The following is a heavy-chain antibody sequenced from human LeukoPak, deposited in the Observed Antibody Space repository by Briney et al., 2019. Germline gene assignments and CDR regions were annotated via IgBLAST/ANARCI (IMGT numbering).Heavy chain of an antibody. J-gene: IGHJ6*03. Sequence: TSETLSLTCTVSGYSISSGYYWGWIRQPPGKGLEWIGSIYHSGSTYYNPSLKSRVTISVDTSKNQFSLKLSSVTAADTAVYYCARLGWDGSGSIYYYYMDVWGKGTTVTISS. CDR3: ARLGWDGSGSIYYYYMDV. D-gene: IGHD3-10*01. V-gene: IGHV4-38-2*02. CDR1: GYSISSGYY. CDR2: IYHSGST.